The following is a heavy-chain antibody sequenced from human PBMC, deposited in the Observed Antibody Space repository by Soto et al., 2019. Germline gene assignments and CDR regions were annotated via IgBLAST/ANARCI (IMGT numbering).Heavy chain of an antibody. Sequence: QVQLVQSGAEVKKPGSSVKVSCKASGGTFSSYAISWVRQAPGQGLEWMGGIIPVFGTANYAQKFQGRVTLTADESTSTAYKELSSLRSEDTAVYYCARGGITGTMRFDPWGQGTLVTVSS. J-gene: IGHJ5*02. CDR1: GGTFSSYA. D-gene: IGHD1-20*01. V-gene: IGHV1-69*01. CDR2: IIPVFGTA. CDR3: ARGGITGTMRFDP.